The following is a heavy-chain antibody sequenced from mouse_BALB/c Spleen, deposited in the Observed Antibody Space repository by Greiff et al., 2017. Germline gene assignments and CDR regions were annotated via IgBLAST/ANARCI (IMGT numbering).Heavy chain of an antibody. V-gene: IGHV3-2*02. J-gene: IGHJ2*01. CDR2: ISYSGST. CDR1: GYSITSDYA. Sequence: EVQLQESGPGLVKPSQSLSLTCTVTGYSITSDYAWNWIRQFPGNKLEWMGYISYSGSTSYNPSLKSRISITRDTSKNQFFLQLNSVTTEDTATYYCARETTAIDYWGQGTTLTVSS. CDR3: ARETTAIDY. D-gene: IGHD1-2*01.